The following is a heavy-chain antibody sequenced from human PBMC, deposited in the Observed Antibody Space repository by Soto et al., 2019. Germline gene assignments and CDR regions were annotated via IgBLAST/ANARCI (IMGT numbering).Heavy chain of an antibody. J-gene: IGHJ6*02. CDR3: ASGHSGYDPYGMDV. V-gene: IGHV5-10-1*01. CDR1: GYSFTSYW. CDR2: IDPSDSYT. Sequence: PGESLKISCKGSGYSFTSYWISWVRQMPGKGLEWMGRIDPSDSYTNYSPSFQGHVTISADKSISTAYPQWSSLKASDTAMYYCASGHSGYDPYGMDVWGQGTTVTVSS. D-gene: IGHD5-12*01.